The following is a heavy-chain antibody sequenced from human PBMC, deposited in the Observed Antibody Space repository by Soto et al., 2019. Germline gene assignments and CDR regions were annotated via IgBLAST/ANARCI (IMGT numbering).Heavy chain of an antibody. Sequence: GGSLRLSCAASGFTFSSYGMHWVRQAPGKGLEWVAVISYDGSNKYYADSVKGRFTISRDNSKNTLYLQMNSLRAEDTAVYYCAKDRDSGYDYWGQGTLVTVSS. J-gene: IGHJ4*02. CDR1: GFTFSSYG. CDR3: AKDRDSGYDY. CDR2: ISYDGSNK. D-gene: IGHD1-26*01. V-gene: IGHV3-30*18.